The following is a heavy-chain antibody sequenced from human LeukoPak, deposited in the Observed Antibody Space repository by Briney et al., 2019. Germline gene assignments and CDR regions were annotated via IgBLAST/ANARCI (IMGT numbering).Heavy chain of an antibody. CDR3: AKDQYYDSSGYDY. V-gene: IGHV3-23*01. J-gene: IGHJ4*02. CDR1: GSTFSSYA. D-gene: IGHD3-22*01. CDR2: ISGSGGST. Sequence: GASLRLSCAASGSTFSSYAMSWVRQAPGKGLEWVSAISGSGGSTYYADSVKGPFTISRDNSKNTLYLQMNSLRAEDTAVYYCAKDQYYDSSGYDYWGQGTLVTVSS.